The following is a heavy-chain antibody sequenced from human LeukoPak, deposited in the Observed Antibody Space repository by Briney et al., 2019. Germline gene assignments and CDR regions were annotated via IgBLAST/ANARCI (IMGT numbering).Heavy chain of an antibody. D-gene: IGHD3-9*01. Sequence: GGSLRLSCAASGFTFSSYAMHWVRQAPGKGLEWVAVISYDGSNKYYADSVKGRFTISRDNSKNTLYLQMNSLRAEDTTVYYCARDNSLRYFDWLLAYYFDYWGQRTLVTVSS. V-gene: IGHV3-30-3*01. J-gene: IGHJ4*02. CDR3: ARDNSLRYFDWLLAYYFDY. CDR2: ISYDGSNK. CDR1: GFTFSSYA.